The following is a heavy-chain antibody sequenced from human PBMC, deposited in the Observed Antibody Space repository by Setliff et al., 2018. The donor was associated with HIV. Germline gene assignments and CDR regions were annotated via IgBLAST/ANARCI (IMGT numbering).Heavy chain of an antibody. D-gene: IGHD3-22*01. CDR3: ATGSFSRDSSGYDAFDI. CDR2: FDPEDGET. Sequence: ASVKVSCKASGYTFTGYYMHWVRQAPGKGLEWMGGFDPEDGETIYAQKFQGRVTMTEDTSTDTAYMELSSLRSEDTAVYYCATGSFSRDSSGYDAFDIWGQGTMVTVSS. V-gene: IGHV1-24*01. J-gene: IGHJ3*02. CDR1: GYTFTGYY.